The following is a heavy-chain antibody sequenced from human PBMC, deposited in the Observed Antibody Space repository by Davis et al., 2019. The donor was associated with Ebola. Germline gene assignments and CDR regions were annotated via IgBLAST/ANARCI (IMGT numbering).Heavy chain of an antibody. V-gene: IGHV4-34*01. D-gene: IGHD4-17*01. CDR3: ARGTYGDYPIYYYYGMDV. CDR1: GGSFSGYY. Sequence: GSLRLSCAVYGGSFSGYYWSWIRQPPGKGLEWIGEINHSGSTNYNPSLKSRVTISVDTSKNQFSLKLSSVTAADTAVYYCARGTYGDYPIYYYYGMDVWGQGTTVTVSS. CDR2: INHSGST. J-gene: IGHJ6*02.